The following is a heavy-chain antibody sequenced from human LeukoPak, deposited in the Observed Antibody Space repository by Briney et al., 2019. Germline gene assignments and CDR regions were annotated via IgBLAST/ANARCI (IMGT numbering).Heavy chain of an antibody. CDR2: ISGSGVGT. CDR3: AKDANYLRSGSFFIPFDY. V-gene: IGHV3-23*01. D-gene: IGHD4/OR15-4a*01. CDR1: GFTFSRTA. Sequence: GGSLRLSCAASGFTFSRTAMSWVRQAPGKGLEWVATISGSGVGTYYAASVKGRFNISRDNPKNTLYLQMNSLRTEDTAMYYCAKDANYLRSGSFFIPFDYWGQGTLVSVYS. J-gene: IGHJ4*02.